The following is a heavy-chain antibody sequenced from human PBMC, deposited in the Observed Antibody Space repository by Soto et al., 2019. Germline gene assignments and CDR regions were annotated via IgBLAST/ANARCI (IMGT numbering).Heavy chain of an antibody. V-gene: IGHV1-69*06. D-gene: IGHD3-10*01. J-gene: IGHJ6*02. CDR1: GYKFISHS. CDR2: IIPNFGTA. CDR3: ARGNTMADYYYYGMDV. Sequence: SVKVSCKSSGYKFISHSITWVRQAPGQGLEWMGRIIPNFGTANYAQKFQGRVTITADKSTSTAYMELSSLRSEDTAVYYCARGNTMADYYYYGMDVWGQGTTVTVSS.